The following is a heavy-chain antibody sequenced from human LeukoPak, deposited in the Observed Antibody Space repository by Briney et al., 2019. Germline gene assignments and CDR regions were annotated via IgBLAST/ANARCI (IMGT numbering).Heavy chain of an antibody. J-gene: IGHJ4*02. CDR3: ARGRLVVTALDY. V-gene: IGHV3-64*01. CDR2: ITTNGGRT. D-gene: IGHD2-21*02. Sequence: GGSLRLSCAASGFTFSSYTMHWVRQAPGKGLEYVSAITTNGGRTYYANSFKGRFTISRDNSKSTLYLQMGSLRTEDMAVYYCARGRLVVTALDYWGQGTLVTVSS. CDR1: GFTFSSYT.